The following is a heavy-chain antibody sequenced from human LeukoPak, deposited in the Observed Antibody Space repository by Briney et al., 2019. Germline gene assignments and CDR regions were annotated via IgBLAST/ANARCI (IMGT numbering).Heavy chain of an antibody. CDR3: ARTSGGNWFDP. J-gene: IGHJ5*02. D-gene: IGHD2-15*01. Sequence: GGSLRLSCAASGFTFDDYGMSWVRQGPGKGLEWVSGINWNGGNTGYADSVKGRFTIFRDNAKNSLYLEMDSLRVEDTALYSCARTSGGNWFDPWGQGTLVTVSS. CDR2: INWNGGNT. CDR1: GFTFDDYG. V-gene: IGHV3-20*04.